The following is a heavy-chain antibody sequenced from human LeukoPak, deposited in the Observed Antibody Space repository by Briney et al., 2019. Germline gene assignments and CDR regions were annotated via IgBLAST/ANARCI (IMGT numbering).Heavy chain of an antibody. CDR2: TYYSGSA. Sequence: PSETLSLTCTVSGGSISSYYWSWIRQPPGKGLEWIGFTYYSGSANYNPSLRSRVTISVDTSKNQFSLKLTSVTAADTAVYYCARTGVVATSYFFDYWGHGTLVTVSS. J-gene: IGHJ4*01. CDR1: GGSISSYY. D-gene: IGHD5-12*01. CDR3: ARTGVVATSYFFDY. V-gene: IGHV4-59*01.